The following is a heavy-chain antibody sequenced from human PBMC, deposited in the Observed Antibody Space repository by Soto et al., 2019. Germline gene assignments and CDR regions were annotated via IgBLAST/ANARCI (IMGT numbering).Heavy chain of an antibody. D-gene: IGHD6-19*01. CDR2: ISHDGINK. Sequence: QVRLVESGGGVVQPGRSLRLSCTASGFSFSSYAMYWFRQPPGKGLAWVEVISHDGINKHYADSVKGRVTVSRDNSNHSLDLQLNSLRGEDTAMYYCARDMYSSDYFVKWFEPWGQGTLVTVSS. J-gene: IGHJ5*02. CDR1: GFSFSSYA. CDR3: ARDMYSSDYFVKWFEP. V-gene: IGHV3-30-3*01.